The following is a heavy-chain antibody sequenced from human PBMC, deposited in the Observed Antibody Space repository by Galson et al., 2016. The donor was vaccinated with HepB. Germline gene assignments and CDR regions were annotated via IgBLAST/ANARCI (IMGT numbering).Heavy chain of an antibody. Sequence: SLRLSCAGSGFTFSSYVMHWFRQAPGKGLEWVAVISYDGKKKYYADAVKGRFTVSRDNLKGTMDLQMSSLKPEDTAVYYCAKDGFSGSTYYLDSWGQGSLVTVSP. D-gene: IGHD3-10*01. CDR3: AKDGFSGSTYYLDS. CDR2: ISYDGKKK. CDR1: GFTFSSYV. J-gene: IGHJ4*02. V-gene: IGHV3-30*18.